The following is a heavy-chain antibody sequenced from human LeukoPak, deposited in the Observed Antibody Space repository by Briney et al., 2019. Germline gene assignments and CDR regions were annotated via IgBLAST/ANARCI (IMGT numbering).Heavy chain of an antibody. CDR3: ARDAVSLTYCGGDCEPNWFDP. V-gene: IGHV3-21*01. J-gene: IGHJ5*02. D-gene: IGHD2-21*02. CDR2: ISSSSSYI. Sequence: GGSLRLSCAASGFTFSSYSMNWVRQAPGKGLEWVSSISSSSSYIYYADSLRGRFTISRDNDKNSLYLQMNSLRAEDTAVYYCARDAVSLTYCGGDCEPNWFDPWGQGTLVTVSS. CDR1: GFTFSSYS.